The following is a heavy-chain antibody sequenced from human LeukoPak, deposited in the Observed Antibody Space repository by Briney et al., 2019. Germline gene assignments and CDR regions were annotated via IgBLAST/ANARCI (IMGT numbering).Heavy chain of an antibody. CDR3: ARDEGYCSGGSCYHTFDY. CDR1: GGTFSSYA. J-gene: IGHJ4*02. CDR2: IIPILGIA. Sequence: SVKVSCKASGGTFSSYAISWVRQAPGQGLEWMGRIIPILGIANYAQKFQGRVTITTDESTSTAYMELSSLRSEDTAVYYCARDEGYCSGGSCYHTFDYWGQGTLVTVSS. V-gene: IGHV1-69*04. D-gene: IGHD2-15*01.